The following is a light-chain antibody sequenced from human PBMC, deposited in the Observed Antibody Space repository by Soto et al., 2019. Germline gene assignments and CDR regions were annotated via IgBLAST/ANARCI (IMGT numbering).Light chain of an antibody. CDR1: SSNIGAGYT. CDR3: QSYDSSLSGVV. V-gene: IGLV1-40*01. CDR2: DNK. Sequence: QSVLTQPPSLSGAPGQTVTISCTGSSSNIGAGYTVHWYQQLPGTAPKLLIYDNKNRPSGVPDRFSGSESATSASLAITGLQAEDEADYYCQSYDSSLSGVVFGGGTQLTVL. J-gene: IGLJ3*02.